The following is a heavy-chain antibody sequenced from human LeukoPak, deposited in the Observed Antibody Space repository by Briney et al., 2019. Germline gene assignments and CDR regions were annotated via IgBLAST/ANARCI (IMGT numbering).Heavy chain of an antibody. CDR1: GFTFRTYA. J-gene: IGHJ4*02. V-gene: IGHV3-23*01. D-gene: IGHD6-19*01. CDR3: AKRTMAAFDS. Sequence: PGGSLRLSCTASGFTFRTYAMTWVRQAPGKGLEWLSGISGSGNGTYYADSVKGRFTISRDNSNNMVYLQMNSLTVEDAATYYCAKRTMAAFDSWGQGTLLIVSS. CDR2: ISGSGNGT.